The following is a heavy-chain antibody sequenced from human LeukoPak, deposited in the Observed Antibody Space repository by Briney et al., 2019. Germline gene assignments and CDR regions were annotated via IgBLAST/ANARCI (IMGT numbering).Heavy chain of an antibody. J-gene: IGHJ5*02. CDR1: GYTFTSYA. CDR3: ARGTSYENWFDP. D-gene: IGHD5-12*01. Sequence: ASVKVSCKASGYTFTSYAMHWVRQAPGQRLEWMGWINAGNGNTKYSQKFQGRVTITADESTSTAYMELSSLRSEDTAVYYCARGTSYENWFDPWGQGTLVTVSS. V-gene: IGHV1-3*01. CDR2: INAGNGNT.